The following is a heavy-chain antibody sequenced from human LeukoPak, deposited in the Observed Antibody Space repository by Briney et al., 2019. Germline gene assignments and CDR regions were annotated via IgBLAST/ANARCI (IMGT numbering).Heavy chain of an antibody. J-gene: IGHJ4*02. CDR3: AKAGYCSGGSCYSVDY. CDR1: GFTFSNSY. CDR2: IYPSGNI. D-gene: IGHD2-15*01. V-gene: IGHV3-53*01. Sequence: PGGSLRLSCAASGFTFSNSYMSWVRQAPGKALEWVSLIYPSGNIYYADSVKGRFTISRDNSKNTLFLQMNSLRAEDTAVYYCAKAGYCSGGSCYSVDYWGQGTLVTVSS.